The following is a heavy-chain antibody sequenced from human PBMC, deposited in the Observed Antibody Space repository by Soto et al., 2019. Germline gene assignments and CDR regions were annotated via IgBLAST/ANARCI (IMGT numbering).Heavy chain of an antibody. CDR2: IYWDDDK. CDR3: AHRRRYYDSSGYYYLDY. Sequence: QITLKESGPTLVKPTQTLTLTCTFSGFSLSTSGVAVGWIRQPPGKALEWLALIYWDDDKRYSPSLKSRLTITKDTSKNQVVLTMTNMDPVDTATYYCAHRRRYYDSSGYYYLDYWGQGTLVTVSS. V-gene: IGHV2-5*02. CDR1: GFSLSTSGVA. D-gene: IGHD3-22*01. J-gene: IGHJ4*02.